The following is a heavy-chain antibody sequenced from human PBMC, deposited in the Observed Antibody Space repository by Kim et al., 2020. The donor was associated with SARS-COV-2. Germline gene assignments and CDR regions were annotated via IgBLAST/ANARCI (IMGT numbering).Heavy chain of an antibody. CDR1: GFRFNTYA. Sequence: GGSLRLSCATSGFRFNTYALNWVRQAPGKGLEWVAGISGSGTRTFYAGSVEGRFTIARDNSENTVFLQMNSLRAADTAVYYCAKDTTEWELPDYYYGMDVSDQATTVTV. D-gene: IGHD1-26*01. CDR2: ISGSGTRT. CDR3: AKDTTEWELPDYYYGMDV. J-gene: IGHJ6*02. V-gene: IGHV3-23*01.